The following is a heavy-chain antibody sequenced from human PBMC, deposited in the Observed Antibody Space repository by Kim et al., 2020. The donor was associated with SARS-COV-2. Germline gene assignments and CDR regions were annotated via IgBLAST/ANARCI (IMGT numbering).Heavy chain of an antibody. CDR1: GGSISSGGYY. CDR2: IYYSGST. CDR3: ARGGRPIWFGDQGENWFDP. D-gene: IGHD3-10*01. Sequence: SETLSLTCTVSGGSISSGGYYWSWIRQHPGKGLEWIGYIYYSGSTYYNPSLKSRVTISVDTSKNQFSLKLSSVTAADTAVYYCARGGRPIWFGDQGENWFDPWGQGTLVTVSS. J-gene: IGHJ5*02. V-gene: IGHV4-31*03.